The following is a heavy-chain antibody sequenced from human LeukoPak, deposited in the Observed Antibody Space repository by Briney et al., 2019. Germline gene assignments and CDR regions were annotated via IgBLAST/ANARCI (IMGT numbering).Heavy chain of an antibody. CDR2: IYYSGKT. Sequence: PSQTLSLTCTVSGVSISSGGYYWSWIRQHPGKGPEWIGCIYYSGKTYDSPSLKSRVTISVDTSKNQFSLKLSSVTAADTAVYYCARVYGANPPDAWGQGTLVTVSS. CDR3: ARVYGANPPDA. CDR1: GVSISSGGYY. D-gene: IGHD4-17*01. V-gene: IGHV4-31*03. J-gene: IGHJ5*02.